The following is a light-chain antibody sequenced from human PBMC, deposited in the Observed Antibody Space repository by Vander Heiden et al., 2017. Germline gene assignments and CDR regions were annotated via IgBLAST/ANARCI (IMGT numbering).Light chain of an antibody. CDR1: SSNIGAGYD. Sequence: QSVLTQPPSVSAAPGQRVTISCTGSSSNIGAGYDVHWCRQHPGTAPKPHIYGNSNRPSGVPDRFSGSKSGTSASLAITGLQAEDEADYYCQSYDSSLSGSVVFGGGTKLTVL. CDR3: QSYDSSLSGSVV. CDR2: GNS. V-gene: IGLV1-40*01. J-gene: IGLJ2*01.